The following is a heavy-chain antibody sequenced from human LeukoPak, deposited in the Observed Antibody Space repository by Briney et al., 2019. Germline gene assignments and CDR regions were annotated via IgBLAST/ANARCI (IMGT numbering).Heavy chain of an antibody. Sequence: PGGSLRLSCAASGFTFSSYSMNWVRQAPGKGLEWVSYISSSSSYIYYADSVKGRFTISRDNAKNSLYLQMNSLRAEDTAVYYCARVAVGAQYYFDYWGQGTLVTVSS. CDR1: GFTFSSYS. V-gene: IGHV3-21*05. J-gene: IGHJ4*02. CDR3: ARVAVGAQYYFDY. CDR2: ISSSSSYI. D-gene: IGHD1-26*01.